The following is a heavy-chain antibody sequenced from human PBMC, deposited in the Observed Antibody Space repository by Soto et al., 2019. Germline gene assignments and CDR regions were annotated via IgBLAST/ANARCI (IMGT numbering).Heavy chain of an antibody. CDR1: GFVFSSYA. D-gene: IGHD2-2*01. J-gene: IGHJ6*02. CDR3: AKVAEGVPADYYYYYGMDV. Sequence: GGSLRLSCASSGFVFSSYAMSWVRQAPGKGLDWVSAISGSGGSTYYADSVKGRFTISRDNSKNTLYLQMNSLRAEDTAVYYCAKVAEGVPADYYYYYGMDVWGQGTTVTVSS. V-gene: IGHV3-23*01. CDR2: ISGSGGST.